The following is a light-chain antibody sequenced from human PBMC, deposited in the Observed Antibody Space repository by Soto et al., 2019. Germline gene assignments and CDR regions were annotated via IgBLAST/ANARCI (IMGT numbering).Light chain of an antibody. CDR3: QQYNSWPPIT. CDR2: GAS. V-gene: IGKV3-15*01. Sequence: IVMTHSPATHYVSAVEGPTLWFSSSQSVRTKLAWYQQKAGQAPRLLIYGASTRATGIPDRFSGSGSGTEFTLTISSLQSEDFAVYYCQQYNSWPPITFGQGTRLEI. J-gene: IGKJ5*01. CDR1: QSVRTK.